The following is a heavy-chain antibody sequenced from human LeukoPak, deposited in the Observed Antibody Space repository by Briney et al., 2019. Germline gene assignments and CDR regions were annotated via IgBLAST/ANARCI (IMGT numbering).Heavy chain of an antibody. J-gene: IGHJ3*02. D-gene: IGHD2-15*01. CDR3: ARDLGYCSGGSCPGAFDI. CDR1: GGSISSGGYS. Sequence: SETLSLTCAVSGGSISSGGYSWSWIRQPPGKGLEWIGYIYHSGSTYYNPSLKSRVTISVDRSKNQFSLKLSSVTAADTDVYYCARDLGYCSGGSCPGAFDIWGQGTMVTVSS. CDR2: IYHSGST. V-gene: IGHV4-30-2*01.